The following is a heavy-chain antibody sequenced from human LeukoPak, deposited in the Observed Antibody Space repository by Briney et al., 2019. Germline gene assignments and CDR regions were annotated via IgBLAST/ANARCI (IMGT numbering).Heavy chain of an antibody. CDR1: GGSIGSTTYY. Sequence: PSATLSLTCTVSGGSIGSTTYYWGWIRQPPGKELECIGSIYYSGSTYYNPSLKSRVTISLDTSKNQFSLKLSSVTAADTAVYYCARHKQSGTYYDAFDIWGQGTMVTVSS. D-gene: IGHD1-26*01. CDR2: IYYSGST. J-gene: IGHJ3*02. V-gene: IGHV4-39*01. CDR3: ARHKQSGTYYDAFDI.